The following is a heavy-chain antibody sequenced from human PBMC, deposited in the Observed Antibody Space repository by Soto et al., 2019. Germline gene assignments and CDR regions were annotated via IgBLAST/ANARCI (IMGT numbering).Heavy chain of an antibody. CDR1: GGSISSSSYY. V-gene: IGHV4-39*01. J-gene: IGHJ4*02. D-gene: IGHD5-18*01. CDR2: IYYSGST. CDR3: ARQHSYGYSFF. Sequence: QLQLQESGPGLVKPSETLSITCTVSGGSISSSSYYWGWIRQPPGKGLEWIGSIYYSGSTYYNPSLKSRVTISVDTSKNQFSLKLSSVTAADTAVYYCARQHSYGYSFFWGQGTLVTVS.